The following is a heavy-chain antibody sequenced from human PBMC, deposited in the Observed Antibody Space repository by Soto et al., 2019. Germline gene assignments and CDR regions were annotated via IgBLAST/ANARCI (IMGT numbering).Heavy chain of an antibody. J-gene: IGHJ4*02. CDR2: INAGNGNT. Sequence: ASVKVSCKASGYTFTSHAMHWVRQAPGQRNEWMGWINAGNGNTKYSQKFQGRVTITRDTSASTAYMELSSLRSEDTAVYYCARPYDSSGYYYQYYFDYWGQGTLVTVST. CDR1: GYTFTSHA. V-gene: IGHV1-3*01. CDR3: ARPYDSSGYYYQYYFDY. D-gene: IGHD3-22*01.